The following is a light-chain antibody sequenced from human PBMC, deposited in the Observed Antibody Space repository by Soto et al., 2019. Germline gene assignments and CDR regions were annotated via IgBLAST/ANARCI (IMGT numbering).Light chain of an antibody. V-gene: IGKV3-20*01. CDR2: GAS. CDR1: QSVSSSY. CDR3: QQYDTSPWT. Sequence: EIVLTQSPGTLSLPPGERATLSCRASQSVSSSYLAWYQQKPGQAPRLLIYGASNRSTGIPDRFSGSGSGTAFSLTISRLEPEDFAVYYCQQYDTSPWTFGQGTKVEIK. J-gene: IGKJ1*01.